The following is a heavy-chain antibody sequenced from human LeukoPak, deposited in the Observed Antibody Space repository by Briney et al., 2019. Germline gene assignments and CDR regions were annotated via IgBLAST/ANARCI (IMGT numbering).Heavy chain of an antibody. CDR3: AKGQFTEPDGAFDY. D-gene: IGHD1-14*01. CDR1: GFTLSNYW. CDR2: MKQDGSEK. Sequence: PGGPLRLSCAASGFTLSNYWMSWVRQAPGKGLEWVANMKQDGSEKYYVASVKGRFTISRDNAKNSLYLQMNSLRAEDMALYYCAKGQFTEPDGAFDYWGQGTLVTVSS. V-gene: IGHV3-7*03. J-gene: IGHJ4*02.